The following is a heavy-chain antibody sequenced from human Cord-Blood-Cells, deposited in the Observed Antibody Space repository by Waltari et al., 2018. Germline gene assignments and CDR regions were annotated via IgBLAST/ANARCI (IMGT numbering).Heavy chain of an antibody. V-gene: IGHV3-7*01. CDR3: ARGGYSYGY. CDR2: IKQDGSEK. D-gene: IGHD5-18*01. CDR1: GFTFSSYW. J-gene: IGHJ4*02. Sequence: EVQLVESGGGLVQPGGSLRLSCAASGFTFSSYWCSWVRQAPGKGLEWVANIKQDGSEKYYVDSVKGRFTISRDNAKNSLYLQMNSLRAEDTAVYYCARGGYSYGYWGQGTLVTVSS.